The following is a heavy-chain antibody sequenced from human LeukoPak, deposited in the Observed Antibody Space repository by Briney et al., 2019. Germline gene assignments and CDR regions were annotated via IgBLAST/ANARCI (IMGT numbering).Heavy chain of an antibody. J-gene: IGHJ4*02. Sequence: GGSLRLSCAASGFIVSSNYISWVRQAPAEGLQWVSVIYSGGSTFYADSVKGRFTISRHDSKNTVYLQMNSLRTEDTAVYYCAKSRSSLGPSSLDYWGQGALVTVSS. D-gene: IGHD6-6*01. V-gene: IGHV3-53*04. CDR1: GFIVSSNY. CDR3: AKSRSSLGPSSLDY. CDR2: IYSGGST.